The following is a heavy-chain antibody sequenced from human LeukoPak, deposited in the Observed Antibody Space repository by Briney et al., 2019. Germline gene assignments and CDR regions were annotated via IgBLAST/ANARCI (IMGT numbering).Heavy chain of an antibody. J-gene: IGHJ5*02. V-gene: IGHV1-18*01. CDR1: GGTFSSYG. D-gene: IGHD1-14*01. Sequence: ASVKVSCKASGGTFSSYGITWVRQAPGQGLEWMGWISPYNGNTNYAQKLQGRITMTTDTSTHTAYMELRSLRSDDTALYYCARENNHFDPWGQGTLVTVSS. CDR2: ISPYNGNT. CDR3: ARENNHFDP.